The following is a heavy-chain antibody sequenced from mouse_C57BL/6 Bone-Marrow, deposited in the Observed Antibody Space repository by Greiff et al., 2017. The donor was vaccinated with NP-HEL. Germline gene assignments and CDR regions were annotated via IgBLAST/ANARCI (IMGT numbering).Heavy chain of an antibody. D-gene: IGHD2-3*01. CDR2: IHPNSGST. Sequence: QVQLQQPGAELVKPGASVKLSCKASGYTFTSYWMHWVKQRPGQGLEWIGMIHPNSGSTNYNEKFKSKATLTVDKSSSTAYMQLSSLTSEDSAVYYCARREIYDGYPSYFDYWGQGTTLTVSS. J-gene: IGHJ2*01. V-gene: IGHV1-64*01. CDR1: GYTFTSYW. CDR3: ARREIYDGYPSYFDY.